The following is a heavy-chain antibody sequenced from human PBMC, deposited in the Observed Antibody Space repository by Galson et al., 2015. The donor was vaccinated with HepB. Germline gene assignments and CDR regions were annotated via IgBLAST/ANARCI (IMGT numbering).Heavy chain of an antibody. CDR2: IYHSGST. V-gene: IGHV4-31*03. D-gene: IGHD2-15*01. Sequence: TLSLTCTVFGDSISSGNYYWSWIRQHPGKGLEWIGYIYHSGSTYYNPSLKSRLSIAVDTSKNQFSLKVRSVTAADTAMYYCSRALSVACTTNCYWWFDPWGQGTLVTVSS. CDR3: SRALSVACTTNCYWWFDP. CDR1: GDSISSGNYY. J-gene: IGHJ5*02.